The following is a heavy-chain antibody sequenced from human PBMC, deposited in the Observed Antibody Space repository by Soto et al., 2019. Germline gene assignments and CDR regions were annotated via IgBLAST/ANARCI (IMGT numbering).Heavy chain of an antibody. CDR2: ISYDGSNK. CDR3: ARTRGYSYGLRGGFDY. Sequence: QVQLVESGGGVVQPGRSLRLSCAASGFTFSSYAMHWVRQAPGKGLEWVAVISYDGSNKYYADSVKGRFTISRDNSKNTLYPQMNSLRAEDTAVYYCARTRGYSYGLRGGFDYWGQGTLVTVSS. D-gene: IGHD5-18*01. CDR1: GFTFSSYA. J-gene: IGHJ4*02. V-gene: IGHV3-30-3*01.